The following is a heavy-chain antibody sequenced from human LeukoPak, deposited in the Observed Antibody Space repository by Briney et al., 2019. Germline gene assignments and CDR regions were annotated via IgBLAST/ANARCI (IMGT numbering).Heavy chain of an antibody. Sequence: GGSLRLSCAASRFTFSDYSMNWVRQAPGKGLEWVSYISSSTIDYADSVKGRFTISRDNAKNSLYLQMNNLRAEDTAVYYCARDRWYYYDSSGPDERGYWGQGTLVTVSS. J-gene: IGHJ4*02. CDR2: ISSSTI. V-gene: IGHV3-48*01. CDR3: ARDRWYYYDSSGPDERGY. D-gene: IGHD3-22*01. CDR1: RFTFSDYS.